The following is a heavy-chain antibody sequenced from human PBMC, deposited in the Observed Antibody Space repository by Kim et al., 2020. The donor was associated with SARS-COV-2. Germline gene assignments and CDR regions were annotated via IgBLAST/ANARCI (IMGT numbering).Heavy chain of an antibody. D-gene: IGHD1-26*01. J-gene: IGHJ4*02. CDR1: GFTFSSYA. Sequence: GGSLRLSCAASGFTFSSYAMSWVRQAPGKGLEWVSAISGSGDSTSYADSVKGRFTISRDKSKNTLYLQMNSLRAEDTAVYYCAKDQGYRGSYCLDYWGQGTPVTVSS. CDR3: AKDQGYRGSYCLDY. V-gene: IGHV3-23*01. CDR2: ISGSGDST.